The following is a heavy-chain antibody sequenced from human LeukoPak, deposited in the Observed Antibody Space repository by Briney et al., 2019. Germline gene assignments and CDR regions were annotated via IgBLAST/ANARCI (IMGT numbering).Heavy chain of an antibody. Sequence: GGSLRLSCAASGFTFSSYGMHWVRQAPGKGLEWVAVISYDGSNKYYADSVKGRFTISRDNSKNTLYLQMNSLRAEDTAVYYCAKDRRLRLDYRGQGTLVTVSS. CDR2: ISYDGSNK. J-gene: IGHJ4*02. D-gene: IGHD1-1*01. V-gene: IGHV3-30*18. CDR1: GFTFSSYG. CDR3: AKDRRLRLDY.